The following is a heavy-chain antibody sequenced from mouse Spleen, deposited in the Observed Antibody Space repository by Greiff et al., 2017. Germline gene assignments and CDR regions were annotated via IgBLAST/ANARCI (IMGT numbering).Heavy chain of an antibody. D-gene: IGHD2-14*01. CDR3: TRSYRFLLDY. Sequence: QVQLQQPGAELVKPGASVKLSCKAFGYTFTSYYMYWVKQRPGQGLEWIGGINPSNGGTNFNEKFKSKATLTVDKSSSTAYMQLSSLTSEDSAVYYCTRSYRFLLDYWGQGTTLTVSS. CDR1: GYTFTSYY. CDR2: INPSNGGT. V-gene: IGHV1S81*02. J-gene: IGHJ2*01.